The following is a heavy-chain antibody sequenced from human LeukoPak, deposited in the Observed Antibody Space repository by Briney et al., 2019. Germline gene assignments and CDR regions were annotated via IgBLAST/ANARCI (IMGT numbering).Heavy chain of an antibody. J-gene: IGHJ4*02. V-gene: IGHV3-23*01. D-gene: IGHD6-19*01. CDR1: GFTFSSYA. CDR2: ISGSGGST. Sequence: PGGSLRLSCAASGFTFSSYAMSWVRQAPGKGLEWVSAISGSGGSTYYADSVKGRFTISRDNSKNTQYLQMNSLRAEDTAVYYCAKDSGYSSGWYLDYWGQGTLVTVSS. CDR3: AKDSGYSSGWYLDY.